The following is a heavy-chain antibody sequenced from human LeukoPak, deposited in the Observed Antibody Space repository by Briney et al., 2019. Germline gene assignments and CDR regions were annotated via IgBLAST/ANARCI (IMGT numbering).Heavy chain of an antibody. V-gene: IGHV4-59*01. J-gene: IGHJ4*02. CDR3: ARGGQLRYFDWLLYFDY. CDR1: GGSISSYY. CDR2: IYYSGST. D-gene: IGHD3-9*01. Sequence: SETLSLTCTVSGGSISSYYWSWIRQPPGKGLEWIGYIYYSGSTNYNPSLESRVTISVDTSKNQFSLKLSSVTAADTAVYYCARGGQLRYFDWLLYFDYWGQGTLVTVSS.